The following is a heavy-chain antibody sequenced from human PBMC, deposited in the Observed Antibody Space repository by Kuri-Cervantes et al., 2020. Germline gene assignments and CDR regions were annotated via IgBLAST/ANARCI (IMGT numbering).Heavy chain of an antibody. CDR3: AREAGDTSFDY. J-gene: IGHJ4*02. CDR1: GFTFSSYG. CDR2: ISSSSSYI. Sequence: GESLKISCAASGFTFSSYGMNWVRQAPGKGLEWVSSISSSSSYIYYADSVKGRFTISRDNAKNSLYLQMNSLRAEDTAVYYCAREAGDTSFDYWGQGTLVTVSS. V-gene: IGHV3-21*01. D-gene: IGHD2-21*02.